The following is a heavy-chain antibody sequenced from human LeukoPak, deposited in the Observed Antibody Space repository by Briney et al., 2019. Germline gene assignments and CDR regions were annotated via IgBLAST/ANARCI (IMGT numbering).Heavy chain of an antibody. J-gene: IGHJ6*02. V-gene: IGHV4-59*01. CDR2: IYYSGST. D-gene: IGHD3-16*01. Sequence: SETLSLTCTVSGGSISSYYWSWIRQPPGKGLEWIGYIYYSGSTNYNPSLKSRVTISVDTSKNQFSLKLSSVTAADTAVYYCARDRGMITLGGVTPYYYYGMDVWGQGTTVTVSS. CDR3: ARDRGMITLGGVTPYYYYGMDV. CDR1: GGSISSYY.